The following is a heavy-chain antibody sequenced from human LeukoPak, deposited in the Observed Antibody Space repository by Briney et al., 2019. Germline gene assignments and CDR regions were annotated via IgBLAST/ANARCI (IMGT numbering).Heavy chain of an antibody. V-gene: IGHV1-69*01. J-gene: IGHJ4*02. CDR3: AREGDSSSRHFDY. CDR1: GGTFSSYA. Sequence: SMKVSCKASGGTFSSYAISWVRQAPGQGLEWMGGIIPIFGTANYAQKFQGRVTITADESTSTAYMELSSLRSEDTAVYYCAREGDSSSRHFDYWGQGTLVTVSS. CDR2: IIPIFGTA. D-gene: IGHD6-6*01.